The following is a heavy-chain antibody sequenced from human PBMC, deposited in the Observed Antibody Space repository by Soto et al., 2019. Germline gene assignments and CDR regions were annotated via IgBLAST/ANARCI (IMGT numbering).Heavy chain of an antibody. CDR3: AGYNSSGVGSYGMDV. V-gene: IGHV1-46*01. CDR1: GYTFTSYY. CDR2: INPSGGST. Sequence: ASVKVSCKASGYTFTSYYMHWVRQAPGQGLEWMGIINPSGGSTSYAQKFQGRVTMTRDTSTSTVYMELSSLRSEDTAVYYCAGYNSSGVGSYGMDVWGQGTTVTVSS. J-gene: IGHJ6*02. D-gene: IGHD6-19*01.